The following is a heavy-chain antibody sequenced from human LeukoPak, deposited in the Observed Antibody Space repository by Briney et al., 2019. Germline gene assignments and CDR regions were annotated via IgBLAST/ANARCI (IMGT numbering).Heavy chain of an antibody. V-gene: IGHV4-34*01. D-gene: IGHD3-16*01. CDR2: INHSGRT. J-gene: IGHJ4*02. Sequence: SETLSLTCVVYGGSFSGYYWSWIRQPPGKGPEWIGEINHSGRTNYNPSLKSRVTISVDTSKNQFSLKLSSVTAADTAVYYCARGVASDKGEFDYWGQGTLVTVSS. CDR3: ARGVASDKGEFDY. CDR1: GGSFSGYY.